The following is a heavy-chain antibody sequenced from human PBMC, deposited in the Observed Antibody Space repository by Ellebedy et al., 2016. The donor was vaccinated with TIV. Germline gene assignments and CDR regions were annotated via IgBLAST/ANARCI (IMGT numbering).Heavy chain of an antibody. V-gene: IGHV1-3*01. CDR1: GYTFTSYA. D-gene: IGHD6-13*01. CDR2: INAGNGNA. CDR3: AHQPAAAGLGGGNNWFDP. Sequence: ASVKVSCXASGYTFTSYAMHWVRQAPGQRLEWMGWINAGNGNAKYSQKFQGRVTITRDTSASTAYMELSSLRSEDTAVYYCAHQPAAAGLGGGNNWFDPWGQGTLVTVSS. J-gene: IGHJ5*02.